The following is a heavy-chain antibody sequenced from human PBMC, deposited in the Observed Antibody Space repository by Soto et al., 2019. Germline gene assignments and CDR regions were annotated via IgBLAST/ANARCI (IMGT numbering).Heavy chain of an antibody. CDR2: INPNSGGT. D-gene: IGHD3-22*01. V-gene: IGHV1-2*02. J-gene: IGHJ3*02. CDR3: ARVYYYDSSGPNDAFDI. CDR1: GYTFTGYY. Sequence: ASVKVSCKASGYTFTGYYMHWVREAPGQGLEWMGWINPNSGGTNYAQKFQGRVTMTRDTSISTAYMELSRLRSDDTAVYYCARVYYYDSSGPNDAFDIWGQGTMVTVSS.